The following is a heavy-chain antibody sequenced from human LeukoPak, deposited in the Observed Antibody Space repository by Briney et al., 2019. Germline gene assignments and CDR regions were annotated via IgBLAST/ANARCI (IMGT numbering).Heavy chain of an antibody. CDR3: ARAVDTAMVMDAFDI. V-gene: IGHV3-66*02. Sequence: PGGSLRLSCAASGFTVSSNYMSWVRQAPGRGLEWVSVIYSGGSTYYADSVKGRFTISRDNSKSTLYLQMNSLRAEDTAVYYCARAVDTAMVMDAFDIWGQGTMVTVSS. CDR2: IYSGGST. CDR1: GFTVSSNY. J-gene: IGHJ3*02. D-gene: IGHD5-18*01.